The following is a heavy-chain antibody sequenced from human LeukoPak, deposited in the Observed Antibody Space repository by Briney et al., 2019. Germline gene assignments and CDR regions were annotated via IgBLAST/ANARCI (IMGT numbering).Heavy chain of an antibody. CDR2: ISYTGTT. CDR3: ASPSGGRYRDDALDI. J-gene: IGHJ3*02. Sequence: SETLSLTCTVSGGSVSSGSYYWSWLRQPPGKRLEWIGYISYTGTTNYNPSLRGRVTISVDMSKNQIFLKLNSVTAADTAVYHCASPSGGRYRDDALDIWGQGTMVTVSS. V-gene: IGHV4-61*01. CDR1: GGSVSSGSYY. D-gene: IGHD3-10*01.